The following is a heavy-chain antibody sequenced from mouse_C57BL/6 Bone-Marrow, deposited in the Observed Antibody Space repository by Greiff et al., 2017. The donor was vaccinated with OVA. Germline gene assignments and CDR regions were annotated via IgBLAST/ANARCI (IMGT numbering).Heavy chain of an antibody. J-gene: IGHJ3*01. CDR1: GFDFSGYW. D-gene: IGHD1-1*01. CDR3: TRLYYYGSSGR. CDR2: INPDSSTI. V-gene: IGHV4-1*02. Sequence: EVQLQESGGGLVQPGGSLKLSCAASGFDFSGYWMSWVRQAPGKGLEWIGEINPDSSTINYTPSLKDKFIISRDNAKNTLYLQMSKVRSEDTALDYCTRLYYYGSSGRGGRGTLVTVSA.